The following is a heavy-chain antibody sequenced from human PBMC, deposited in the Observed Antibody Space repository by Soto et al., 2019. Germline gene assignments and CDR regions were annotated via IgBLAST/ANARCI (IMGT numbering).Heavy chain of an antibody. CDR2: IYYSGST. Sequence: PSETLSLTCTVSGGSISSGDYYWSWIRQPPGKGLEWIGYIYYSGSTYYNPSLKSRVTISVDTSKNQFSLKLSSVTAADTAVYYCARGRGYYYASRGYSDYWGQGTLVTVSS. V-gene: IGHV4-30-4*01. D-gene: IGHD3-22*01. CDR3: ARGRGYYYASRGYSDY. CDR1: GGSISSGDYY. J-gene: IGHJ4*02.